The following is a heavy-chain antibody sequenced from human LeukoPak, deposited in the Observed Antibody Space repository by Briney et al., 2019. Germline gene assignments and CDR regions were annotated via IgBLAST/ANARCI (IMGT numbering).Heavy chain of an antibody. CDR2: ISVSGGGT. J-gene: IGHJ6*03. CDR3: AKVPRIAVAGYYYYYMDV. CDR1: GFTFSSYA. Sequence: GRSLRLSCAASGFTFSSYAMSWVRQAPGMGLEWVSTISVSGGGTYYADSVKGRFTISRDSSRNTLYLQMNSLRAEDTAIYYCAKVPRIAVAGYYYYYMDVWGKGTSVTVSS. V-gene: IGHV3-23*01. D-gene: IGHD6-19*01.